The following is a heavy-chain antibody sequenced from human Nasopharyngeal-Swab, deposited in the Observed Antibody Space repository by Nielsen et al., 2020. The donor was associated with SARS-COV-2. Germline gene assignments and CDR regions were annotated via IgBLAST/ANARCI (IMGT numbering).Heavy chain of an antibody. Sequence: RQPPGKGLEWVANIKQDGSEKYYVDSVKGRFTISRDNAKNSLYLQMNSLRAEDTAVYYCARVAIAARDIDYWGQGTLVTVSS. V-gene: IGHV3-7*03. J-gene: IGHJ4*02. CDR3: ARVAIAARDIDY. D-gene: IGHD6-6*01. CDR2: IKQDGSEK.